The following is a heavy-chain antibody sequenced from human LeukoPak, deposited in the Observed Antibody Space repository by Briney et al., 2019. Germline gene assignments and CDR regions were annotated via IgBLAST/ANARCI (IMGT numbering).Heavy chain of an antibody. J-gene: IGHJ6*03. V-gene: IGHV4-30-4*07. Sequence: SETLSLTCTVSGASINRGSYCWSWIRQPPGKGLEWIGYIYYSGSTYYNPSLKSRVTISVDTSKNQFSLKLSSVTAADTAVYYCARVESGSYYGWNMDVWGKGTTVTVSS. CDR2: IYYSGST. CDR1: GASINRGSYC. CDR3: ARVESGSYYGWNMDV. D-gene: IGHD1-26*01.